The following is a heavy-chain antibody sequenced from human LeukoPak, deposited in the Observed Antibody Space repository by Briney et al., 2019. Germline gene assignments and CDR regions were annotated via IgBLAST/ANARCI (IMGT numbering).Heavy chain of an antibody. CDR2: INPSGGST. V-gene: IGHV1-46*01. D-gene: IGHD5-18*01. CDR1: GYTFTSYY. J-gene: IGHJ5*02. CDR3: AREAAMGNWFDP. Sequence: GASVKVSCKASGYTFTSYYMHWVRQAPGQGLEWMGIINPSGGSTSYAQKFQGRVTMTRDMSTSTVYMELSSLRSEDTAVYYCAREAAMGNWFDPWGQGTLVTVSS.